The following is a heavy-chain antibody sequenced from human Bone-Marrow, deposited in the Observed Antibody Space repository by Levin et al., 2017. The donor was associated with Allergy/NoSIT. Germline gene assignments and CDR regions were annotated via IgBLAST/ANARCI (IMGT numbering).Heavy chain of an antibody. Sequence: KGLEWVANIKPDGTEGFYADSVKGRFTISRDNAKNSHFLQMRSLRAEDTAVYFCVGSIVDLFDYWGQGILVTVSS. CDR2: IKPDGTEG. CDR3: VGSIVDLFDY. J-gene: IGHJ4*02. V-gene: IGHV3-7*01. D-gene: IGHD1-26*01.